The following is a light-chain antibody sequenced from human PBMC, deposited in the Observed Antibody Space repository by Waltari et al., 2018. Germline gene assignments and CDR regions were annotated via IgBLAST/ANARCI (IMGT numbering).Light chain of an antibody. V-gene: IGKV3D-15*01. Sequence: EIVMTQSPATLSVSPGEGATLSCRASQSVSSKLAWYQLKPGQAPRLLIYDASSRATGSPARFSGSGSGTEFTLTISSLQSEDCALYYCQQYHNWPPWTFGQGTKVEIK. CDR1: QSVSSK. J-gene: IGKJ1*01. CDR2: DAS. CDR3: QQYHNWPPWT.